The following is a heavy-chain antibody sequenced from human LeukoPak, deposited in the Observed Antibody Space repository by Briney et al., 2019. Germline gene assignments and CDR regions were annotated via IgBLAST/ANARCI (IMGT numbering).Heavy chain of an antibody. CDR2: ITYDGYYK. CDR3: ARDLSPVVRASPMGY. J-gene: IGHJ4*02. D-gene: IGHD3-10*01. CDR1: GFSFTSYG. V-gene: IGHV3-30*03. Sequence: GTSLRLSCAASGFSFTSYGMHWVRQAPGKGLEWVALITYDGYYKYYSDSVKGRFTISSDTSRNTLYLQMNSLRAEDTAVYYCARDLSPVVRASPMGYWGQGTLVTVSS.